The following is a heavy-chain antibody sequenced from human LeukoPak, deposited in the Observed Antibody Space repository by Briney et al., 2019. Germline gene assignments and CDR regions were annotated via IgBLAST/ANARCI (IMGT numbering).Heavy chain of an antibody. CDR1: GGSFSGYY. CDR3: ARDQYSSSSQNFDY. Sequence: SETLSLTCAVYGGSFSGYYWSWIRQPPGKGLEWIGEINHSGSTNYNPSLKSRVTISVDTSKNQFSLKLSSVTAADTAVYYCARDQYSSSSQNFDYWGQGTLVTVSS. V-gene: IGHV4-34*01. D-gene: IGHD6-6*01. CDR2: INHSGST. J-gene: IGHJ4*02.